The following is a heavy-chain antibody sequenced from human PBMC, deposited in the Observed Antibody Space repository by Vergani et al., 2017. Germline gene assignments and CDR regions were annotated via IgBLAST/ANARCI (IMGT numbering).Heavy chain of an antibody. J-gene: IGHJ4*02. CDR3: ARLRYDSSGYYYGNYFDY. Sequence: QLQLQESGSGLVKPSQTLSLTCAVSGGSISSGGYSWSWIRQPPGKGLEWIGYIYHSGSTYYNPCLKSRVTISVDRSKNQFSLKLSSVTAADTAVYYCARLRYDSSGYYYGNYFDYWGQGTLVTVSS. V-gene: IGHV4-30-2*01. CDR1: GGSISSGGYS. CDR2: IYHSGST. D-gene: IGHD3-22*01.